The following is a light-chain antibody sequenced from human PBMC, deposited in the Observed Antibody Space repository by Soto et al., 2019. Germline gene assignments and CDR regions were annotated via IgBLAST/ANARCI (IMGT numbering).Light chain of an antibody. J-gene: IGLJ1*01. V-gene: IGLV2-8*01. CDR2: EVS. Sequence: QSVLTQPPSASGSPGQSVTISCTGTSSDVGGYNYVSWYQQHPGKAPKLMIYEVSERPSGVPDRFSGSKSGNTASLTVSGLQAEDEADYYCSSYAGSNNSPCVFGTGTKVTVL. CDR1: SSDVGGYNY. CDR3: SSYAGSNNSPCV.